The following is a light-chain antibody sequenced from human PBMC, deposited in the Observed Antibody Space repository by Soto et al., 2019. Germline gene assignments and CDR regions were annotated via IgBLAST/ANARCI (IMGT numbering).Light chain of an antibody. V-gene: IGLV2-11*01. CDR1: SSDVGGYNY. CDR2: DVS. CDR3: SSYAGSNTWV. J-gene: IGLJ3*02. Sequence: QSALTQPHSVSGSPGQSVTISCTGTSSDVGGYNYVSWYQQHPGKAPKLIIYDVSKRPSGVPDRFSGSKSANTASLTISGLQADDEADYYCSSYAGSNTWVFGGGTKLTVL.